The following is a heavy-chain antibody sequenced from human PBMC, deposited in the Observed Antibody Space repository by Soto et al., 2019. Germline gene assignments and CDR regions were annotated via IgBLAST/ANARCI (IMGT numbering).Heavy chain of an antibody. CDR1: GGSISSGGYS. Sequence: QVQLQESGPGLVKPSQTLSLTSPVSGGSISSGGYSWSGTRQHPGKGRGWMGYIYYSGSTYYNPSLKSRVTISVDTSKNQFSLKLSSVTAADTAVYYCARVGNSVVVAAGDGMDVWGQGTTVTVSS. J-gene: IGHJ6*02. D-gene: IGHD2-15*01. CDR3: ARVGNSVVVAAGDGMDV. CDR2: IYYSGST. V-gene: IGHV4-31*03.